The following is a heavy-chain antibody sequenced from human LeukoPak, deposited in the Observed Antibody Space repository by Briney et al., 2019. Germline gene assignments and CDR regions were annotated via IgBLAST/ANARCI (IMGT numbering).Heavy chain of an antibody. J-gene: IGHJ4*02. CDR2: INHSGST. D-gene: IGHD6-6*01. CDR3: AGRHSNSSSSSLDY. Sequence: SETLSLTCAVYGGSFSGYYWSWIRQPPGKGLEWIGEINHSGSTNYNPSLKSRVTISVDTSKNQFSLKLGSVTAADTAVYYCAGRHSNSSSSSLDYWGQGTLVTVSS. CDR1: GGSFSGYY. V-gene: IGHV4-34*01.